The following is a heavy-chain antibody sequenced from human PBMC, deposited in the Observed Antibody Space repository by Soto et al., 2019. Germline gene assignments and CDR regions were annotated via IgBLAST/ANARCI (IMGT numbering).Heavy chain of an antibody. D-gene: IGHD3-9*01. CDR2: ISASNGNT. V-gene: IGHV1-18*01. CDR1: GYSFTSYG. CDR3: ARDLSRYNILTGYFQNCFAP. Sequence: ASVKVSCKASGYSFTSYGISWVRQAPGQGLEWMGWISASNGNTNYAQKLQGRVTMTTDTSTSTAYMELRSLRSDDTAVYYCARDLSRYNILTGYFQNCFAPWGQGTLVTVSS. J-gene: IGHJ5*02.